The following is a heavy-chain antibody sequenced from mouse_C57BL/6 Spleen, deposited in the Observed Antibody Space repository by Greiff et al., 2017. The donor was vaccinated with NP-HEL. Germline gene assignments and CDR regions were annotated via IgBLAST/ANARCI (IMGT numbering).Heavy chain of an antibody. CDR3: ATYYDYDVPFAY. Sequence: VQLQQPGAELVKPGASVKVSCKASGYTFTSYWMHWVKQRPGQGLEWIGRIHPSDSDTNYNQKFKGKATLTVDKSSSTAYMQLSSLTSEDSAVYYCATYYDYDVPFAYWGQGTLVTVSA. V-gene: IGHV1-74*01. D-gene: IGHD2-4*01. J-gene: IGHJ3*01. CDR2: IHPSDSDT. CDR1: GYTFTSYW.